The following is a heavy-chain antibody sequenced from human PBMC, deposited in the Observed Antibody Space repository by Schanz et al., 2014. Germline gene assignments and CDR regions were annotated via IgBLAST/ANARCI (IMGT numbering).Heavy chain of an antibody. J-gene: IGHJ6*02. CDR1: GFSFDKYG. Sequence: VESGGGVVQPGRSLRLSCAASGFSFDKYGMHWVRQAPGKGLEWVGVIWYDGSKKYYADSVKGRFTTSRDNSKNTMYLQMNSLRAEDTAVYYCVKDLQRELLRDDHYYGMDVWGQGTTVTVSS. CDR3: VKDLQRELLRDDHYYGMDV. D-gene: IGHD1-26*01. V-gene: IGHV3-33*06. CDR2: IWYDGSKK.